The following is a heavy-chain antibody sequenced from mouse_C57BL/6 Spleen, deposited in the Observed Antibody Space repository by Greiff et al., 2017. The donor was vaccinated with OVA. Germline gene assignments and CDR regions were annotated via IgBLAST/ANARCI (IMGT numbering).Heavy chain of an antibody. CDR2: INYDGSST. CDR1: GFTFSDYY. Sequence: EVKLVESEGGLVQPGSSMKLSCTASGFTFSDYYMAWVRQVPEKGLEWVANINYDGSSTYYLDSLKSRFIISRDNAKNSLYLQMSSLKSEDTATYYCARDRENYFDYWGQGTTLTVSS. J-gene: IGHJ2*01. V-gene: IGHV5-16*01. CDR3: ARDRENYFDY.